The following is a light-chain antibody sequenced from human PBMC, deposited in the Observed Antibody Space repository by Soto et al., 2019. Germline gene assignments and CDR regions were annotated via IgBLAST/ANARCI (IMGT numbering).Light chain of an antibody. CDR2: GAS. Sequence: TQSPCSLSASVGDRVTITCRASQGIRNDLAWYQQKPGQAPRLLIYGASSRATGIPDRFSGSGSGTDFTLTISRLEPEDFAVYYCQQYGSSPRTFGQGTKVDIK. CDR1: QGIRND. J-gene: IGKJ1*01. CDR3: QQYGSSPRT. V-gene: IGKV3-20*01.